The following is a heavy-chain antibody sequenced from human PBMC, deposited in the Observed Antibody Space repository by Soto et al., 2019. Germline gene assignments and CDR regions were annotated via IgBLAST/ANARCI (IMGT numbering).Heavy chain of an antibody. D-gene: IGHD3-9*01. Sequence: VASVKVSCKASGYTFTSYGISWVRQAPGQGLGWMGWISAYNGNTNYAQKLQGRVTMTTDTSTSTAYMELRSLRSDDTAVYYCARGRLVTYYDILTGYPYYFDYWGQGTLVTVSS. V-gene: IGHV1-18*01. CDR2: ISAYNGNT. J-gene: IGHJ4*02. CDR3: ARGRLVTYYDILTGYPYYFDY. CDR1: GYTFTSYG.